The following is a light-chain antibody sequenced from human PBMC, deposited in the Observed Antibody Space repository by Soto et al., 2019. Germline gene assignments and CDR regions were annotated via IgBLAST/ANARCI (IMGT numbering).Light chain of an antibody. J-gene: IGKJ1*01. CDR2: KSS. CDR1: QRISNW. CDR3: QHYNIYSWT. V-gene: IGKV1-5*03. Sequence: DIQMTQSPSTLAASLGDRVTITCRASQRISNWLAWYQQKPGKAPKVLIYKSSTLESGVPSRFSGSGSGTEFTLTISSLQPEDVASYYCQHYNIYSWTFGQGTKVDIK.